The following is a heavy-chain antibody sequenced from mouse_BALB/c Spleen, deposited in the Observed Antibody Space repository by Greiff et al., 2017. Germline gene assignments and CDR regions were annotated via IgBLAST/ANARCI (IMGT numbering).Heavy chain of an antibody. D-gene: IGHD4-1*01. J-gene: IGHJ2*01. Sequence: DLVKPGASVKLSCKASGYTFTSYWINWIKQRPGQGLEWIGRIAPGSGSTYYNEMFKGKATLTVDTSSSTAYIQLSSLSSVDSAVYFCASGNWDVYWGEGTTLTVSS. CDR1: GYTFTSYW. CDR2: IAPGSGST. V-gene: IGHV1S41*01. CDR3: ASGNWDVY.